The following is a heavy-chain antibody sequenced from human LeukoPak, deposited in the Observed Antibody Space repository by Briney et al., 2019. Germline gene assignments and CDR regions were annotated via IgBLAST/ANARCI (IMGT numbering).Heavy chain of an antibody. Sequence: GGSLRLSCAASGFTFSSYWMHWVRHAPGKGLVWVSRINSDGSSTSYADSVKGRFTISRDNAKNTLYLQMNSLRAEDTAVYYCASSRTRYYFDYWGQGTLVTVSS. CDR3: ASSRTRYYFDY. J-gene: IGHJ4*02. V-gene: IGHV3-74*01. CDR1: GFTFSSYW. CDR2: INSDGSST.